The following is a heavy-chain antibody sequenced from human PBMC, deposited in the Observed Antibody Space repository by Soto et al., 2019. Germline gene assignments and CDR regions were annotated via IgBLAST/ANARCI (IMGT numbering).Heavy chain of an antibody. V-gene: IGHV4-34*01. CDR3: ARGVYCSSTSCYWGMDV. Sequence: SETLSLTCAVYGGSLSGYYWSWIRQPPGKGLEWIGEINHSGSTNYNPSLKSRVNISVDTSKNKLSLKLSSMTAADMALYYCARGVYCSSTSCYWGMDVWGQGTTVT. D-gene: IGHD2-2*01. J-gene: IGHJ6*02. CDR1: GGSLSGYY. CDR2: INHSGST.